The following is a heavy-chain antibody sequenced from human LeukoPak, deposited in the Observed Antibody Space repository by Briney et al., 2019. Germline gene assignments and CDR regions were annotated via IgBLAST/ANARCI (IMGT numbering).Heavy chain of an antibody. Sequence: ASVKVSCKASGYTFTGYYMHWVRQAPGQGLEWMGWINPNSGGTNYAQKFQGWVTMTRDTSISTAYMELSRLRSDDTAVYYCARAAQAYSSGWYEVGFDYYYYYGMDVWGQGTTVTVSS. CDR2: INPNSGGT. V-gene: IGHV1-2*04. D-gene: IGHD6-13*01. CDR3: ARAAQAYSSGWYEVGFDYYYYYGMDV. J-gene: IGHJ6*02. CDR1: GYTFTGYY.